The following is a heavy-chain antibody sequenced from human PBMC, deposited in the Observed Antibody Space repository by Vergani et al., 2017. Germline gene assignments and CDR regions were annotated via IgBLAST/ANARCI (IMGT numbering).Heavy chain of an antibody. CDR2: IQFDGSNQ. D-gene: IGHD3-16*01. CDR3: AKHFRGWGIDY. Sequence: QVQLVESGGGVVQRGGSLRLPCATSGFTLSNYDMQWIRQGPGKGLEFVAFIQFDGSNQYYADSVKGRFTLSRDFSKNTLYLQMNSLRTDDTATYYYAKHFRGWGIDYWGQGTQVIVSS. J-gene: IGHJ4*02. CDR1: GFTLSNYD. V-gene: IGHV3-30*02.